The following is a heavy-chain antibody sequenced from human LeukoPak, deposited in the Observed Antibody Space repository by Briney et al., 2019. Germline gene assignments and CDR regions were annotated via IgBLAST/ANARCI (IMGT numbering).Heavy chain of an antibody. J-gene: IGHJ6*02. CDR2: ISGSSGST. CDR3: AKGLGKYYGSGSLYGMDV. D-gene: IGHD3-10*01. Sequence: GGSLRLSCAASGFTFSSYAMSWVREAPGKGLEWVSAISGSSGSTYYADSVKGRFTISRDNSKNTLYLQMNSLRAEDTAVYYRAKGLGKYYGSGSLYGMDVWGQGTTVTVSS. V-gene: IGHV3-23*01. CDR1: GFTFSSYA.